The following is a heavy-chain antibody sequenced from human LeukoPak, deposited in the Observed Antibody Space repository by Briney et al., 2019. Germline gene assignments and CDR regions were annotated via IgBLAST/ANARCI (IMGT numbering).Heavy chain of an antibody. CDR2: ISPDGRST. CDR1: GFTYGNYL. V-gene: IGHV3-74*01. Sequence: GGSLRLSCAASGFTYGNYLMHWVRQDPGKGLVWVSRISPDGRSTNYADFVKGRFTVSRDNAMNTVYLQMNSLRTEDTAVYYCVRGASGGHYVIDYWGQGTLVTVSS. CDR3: VRGASGGHYVIDY. D-gene: IGHD1-26*01. J-gene: IGHJ4*02.